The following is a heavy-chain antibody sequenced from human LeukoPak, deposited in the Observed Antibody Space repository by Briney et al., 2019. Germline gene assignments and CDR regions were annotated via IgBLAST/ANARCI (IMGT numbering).Heavy chain of an antibody. CDR2: IYTSGST. Sequence: PSETLSLTCTVSGGSISSYYWSWIRQPAGKGLEWIGRIYTSGSTNYNPSLKSRVTMSVDTSKNQFSLKLSSVTAAGTAVYYCARGKTATGYYPWYYFDYWGQGTLVTVSS. V-gene: IGHV4-4*07. D-gene: IGHD3-9*01. CDR1: GGSISSYY. J-gene: IGHJ4*02. CDR3: ARGKTATGYYPWYYFDY.